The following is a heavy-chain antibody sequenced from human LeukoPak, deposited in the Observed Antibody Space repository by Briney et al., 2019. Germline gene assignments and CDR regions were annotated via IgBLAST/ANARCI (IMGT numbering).Heavy chain of an antibody. CDR1: GFTFSSYG. D-gene: IGHD1-26*01. Sequence: GGSLRLSCAASGFTFSSYGMHWVRQAPGKGLEWVAVIWYDGSNKYYADSVKGRFTISRDNSKNTPYLQMNSLRAEDTAVYYCARDGAVGAASEWGQGTLVTVSS. CDR3: ARDGAVGAASE. CDR2: IWYDGSNK. V-gene: IGHV3-33*01. J-gene: IGHJ4*02.